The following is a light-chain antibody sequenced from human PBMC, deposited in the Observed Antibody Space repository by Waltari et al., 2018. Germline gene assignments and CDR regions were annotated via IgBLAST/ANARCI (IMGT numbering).Light chain of an antibody. J-gene: IGLJ3*02. CDR2: VNSDGSH. CDR3: QTGGHGTWV. Sequence: QLVLTQSPSASASLGASVKLTCTLDSGHSSNIIAWHQQKPEKGPRFLMKVNSDGSHTKGDEIPDRFSGSSSGPELYLTISSVQSEDEADYYCQTGGHGTWVFGGGTKLTVL. V-gene: IGLV4-69*01. CDR1: SGHSSNI.